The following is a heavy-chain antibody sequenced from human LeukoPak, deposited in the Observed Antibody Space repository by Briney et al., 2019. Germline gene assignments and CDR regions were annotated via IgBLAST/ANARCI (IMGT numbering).Heavy chain of an antibody. CDR3: AKDDWGDIVVEYGMDV. CDR1: GFTFNSYV. D-gene: IGHD2-2*01. CDR2: ISTRGGST. J-gene: IGHJ6*02. V-gene: IGHV3-23*01. Sequence: GGSLRLSCAASGFTFNSYVMSWVRQTPGKGLEWVSYISTRGGSTYYADSVKGRFTISRDNSKNTLNLQMNSLRAEDTAVYYCAKDDWGDIVVEYGMDVWGQGTTVTVSS.